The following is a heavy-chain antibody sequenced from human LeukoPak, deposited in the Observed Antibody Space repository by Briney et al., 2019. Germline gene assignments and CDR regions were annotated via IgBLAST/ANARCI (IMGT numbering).Heavy chain of an antibody. CDR3: ARGPYTRGWDLYDY. V-gene: IGHV4-4*07. D-gene: IGHD6-19*01. CDR1: GGSISSYY. CDR2: MYTSGRT. Sequence: PSVTLSLTCTVSGGSISSYYWSWIRQPAGKGLEWIGRMYTSGRTNYNPSLKSRVTMSIDTSKNQFSLKLSSVTAADTAVYYCARGPYTRGWDLYDYWGQGTLVTVSS. J-gene: IGHJ4*02.